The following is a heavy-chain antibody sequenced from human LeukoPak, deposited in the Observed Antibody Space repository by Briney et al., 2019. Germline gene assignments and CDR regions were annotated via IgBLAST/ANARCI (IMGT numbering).Heavy chain of an antibody. Sequence: SETLSLTCAVYGGSFSGYYWSWIRQPPGKGLEWIGEINHSGSTNYNPSLKSRVTISVDTSKNQFSLNLSSVTAADSAVYYCARTGYDSSGYWYFDLWGRGTLVTVSS. CDR2: INHSGST. CDR1: GGSFSGYY. CDR3: ARTGYDSSGYWYFDL. V-gene: IGHV4-34*01. J-gene: IGHJ2*01. D-gene: IGHD3-22*01.